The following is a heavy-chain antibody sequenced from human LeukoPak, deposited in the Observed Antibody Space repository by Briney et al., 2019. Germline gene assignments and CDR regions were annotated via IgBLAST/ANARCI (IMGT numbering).Heavy chain of an antibody. J-gene: IGHJ6*04. Sequence: GGSLRLSCAASGFIFIGYGMHWVRLAPGKGPEWVAFIRPNGHDTYYGDSVKGRFMISRDNSKNRVDLQINSLRGDDTATYYCAKEGAASWDVDVWGKGTTVTVSS. CDR3: AKEGAASWDVDV. V-gene: IGHV3-30*02. D-gene: IGHD4/OR15-4a*01. CDR2: IRPNGHDT. CDR1: GFIFIGYG.